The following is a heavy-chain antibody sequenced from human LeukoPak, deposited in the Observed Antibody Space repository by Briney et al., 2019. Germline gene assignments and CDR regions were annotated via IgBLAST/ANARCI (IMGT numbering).Heavy chain of an antibody. D-gene: IGHD1-26*01. CDR1: GGSISSYY. V-gene: IGHV4-4*07. J-gene: IGHJ6*03. Sequence: SETLSLTCTVSGGSISSYYWSWIRQPAGKGLEWIGRIYTSGNTNYNPSLKGRVITSVDKSKNQFSLKLSSVTAADTAVYYCARVLVGASYYYYYMDVWGKGTTVTVSS. CDR2: IYTSGNT. CDR3: ARVLVGASYYYYYMDV.